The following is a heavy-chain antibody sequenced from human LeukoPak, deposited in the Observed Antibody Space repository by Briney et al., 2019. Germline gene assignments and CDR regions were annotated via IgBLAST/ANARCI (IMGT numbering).Heavy chain of an antibody. D-gene: IGHD2-2*01. V-gene: IGHV3-49*04. J-gene: IGHJ4*02. CDR3: ARDQYAGYDPYYFDY. Sequence: GGSLRLSCTASGFTFGAYAMTWVRQAPGKGLEWVSFIRSRTYGGTTEYAASVKGRFTISRDDSKSVAYLQMNSLKTEDTAVYYCARDQYAGYDPYYFDYWGQGTLVTVSS. CDR2: IRSRTYGGTT. CDR1: GFTFGAYA.